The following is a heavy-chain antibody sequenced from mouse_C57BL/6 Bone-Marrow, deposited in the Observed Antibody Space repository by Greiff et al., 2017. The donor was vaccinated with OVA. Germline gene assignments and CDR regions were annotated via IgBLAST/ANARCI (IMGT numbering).Heavy chain of an antibody. CDR2: IDPETGGT. CDR1: GYTFTDYE. CDR3: TRPYGSRASFDY. J-gene: IGHJ2*01. D-gene: IGHD1-1*01. V-gene: IGHV1-15*01. Sequence: VQLQESGAELVRPGASVTLSCKASGYTFTDYEMHWVKQTPVHGLEWIGAIDPETGGTAYNQKFKGKAILTADKSSSTAYMELRSLTSEDSAVYYCTRPYGSRASFDYWGQGTTLTVSS.